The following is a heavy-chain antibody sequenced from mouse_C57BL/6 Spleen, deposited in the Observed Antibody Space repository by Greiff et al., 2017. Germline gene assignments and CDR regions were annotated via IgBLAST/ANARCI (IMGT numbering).Heavy chain of an antibody. D-gene: IGHD4-1*01. Sequence: VQLQQPGAELVKPGASVKLSCKASGYTFTSYWMHWVKQRPGQGLEWIGMIHPNSGSTNYNEKFKGKATLTVDKSSSTAYMQLSSLTSEDSAVYYCASGTRGYYFDYWGQGTTLTVSS. CDR3: ASGTRGYYFDY. J-gene: IGHJ2*01. CDR1: GYTFTSYW. CDR2: IHPNSGST. V-gene: IGHV1-64*01.